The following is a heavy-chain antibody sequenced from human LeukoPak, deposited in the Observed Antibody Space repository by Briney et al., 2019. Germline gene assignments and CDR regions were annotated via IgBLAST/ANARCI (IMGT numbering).Heavy chain of an antibody. CDR1: GFTFDDYA. Sequence: GGSLRLSCAASGFTFDDYAMHWVRQAPGKGLEWVSGISWNSGSIGYADSVKGRFTISRDNAKNSLYLQVNSLRVEDTAVYYCARVSRYTNYFDYWGQGTLVTVSS. D-gene: IGHD1-1*01. CDR2: ISWNSGSI. CDR3: ARVSRYTNYFDY. V-gene: IGHV3-9*01. J-gene: IGHJ4*02.